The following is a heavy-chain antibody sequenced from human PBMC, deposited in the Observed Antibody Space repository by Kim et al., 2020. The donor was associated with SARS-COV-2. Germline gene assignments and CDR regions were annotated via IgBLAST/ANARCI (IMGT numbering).Heavy chain of an antibody. CDR3: TSGPYYYDSAAYYHDY. Sequence: GGSLRLSCTTSGLNFGDYAMSWFRQAPGKGLEWVAFIRSKRYGEKTEYAASVKGRFTISRDDSVRIAYLQMNGLKTEDTDVYYCTSGPYYYDSAAYYHDYWGQGTLVTVSS. J-gene: IGHJ4*02. D-gene: IGHD3-22*01. V-gene: IGHV3-49*03. CDR1: GLNFGDYA. CDR2: IRSKRYGEKT.